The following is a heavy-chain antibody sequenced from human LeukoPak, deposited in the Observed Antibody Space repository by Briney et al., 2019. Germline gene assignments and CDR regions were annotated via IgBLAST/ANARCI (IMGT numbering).Heavy chain of an antibody. CDR2: IYPGDSDT. CDR3: ARLLTSGSNIRDWFDP. V-gene: IGHV5-51*01. Sequence: GESLKISCKGSGYSFTNYWIGWVRQLPGKSLEWMGIIYPGDSDTRYNPSFQGQVTLSADKSISTAYLQWSNLKASDTAMYYCARLLTSGSNIRDWFDPWGQGTLVTVSS. J-gene: IGHJ5*02. CDR1: GYSFTNYW. D-gene: IGHD3-16*01.